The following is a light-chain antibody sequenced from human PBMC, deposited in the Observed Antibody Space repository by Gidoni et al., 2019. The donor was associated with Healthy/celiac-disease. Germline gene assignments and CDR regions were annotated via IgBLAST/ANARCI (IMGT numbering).Light chain of an antibody. CDR2: EGS. CDR3: CSDAGSSTLV. J-gene: IGLJ2*01. V-gene: IGLV2-23*01. CDR1: SSDVGSYNL. Sequence: QSALTQPASLSWSPGQSITISCTGTSSDVGSYNLFSWYQQHPGKAPKLMIYEGSKRPSGVSNRFSGSKSGNTASLTISGLQAEDEADYYCCSDAGSSTLVFGGGTKLTVL.